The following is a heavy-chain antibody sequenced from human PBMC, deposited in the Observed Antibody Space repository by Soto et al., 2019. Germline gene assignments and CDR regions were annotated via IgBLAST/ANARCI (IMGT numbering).Heavy chain of an antibody. CDR3: AKDRAPYGDPYYFDY. CDR1: GFTFSNYA. CDR2: ISGSGDNT. J-gene: IGHJ4*02. V-gene: IGHV3-23*01. D-gene: IGHD4-17*01. Sequence: RGGSLRLSCAASGFTFSNYAMSWVRQASGKGLEWVSAISGSGDNTHHADSVKGRFTISRDNSRNTLFLQMNSLRSEDTAVYYCAKDRAPYGDPYYFDYWGQGALVTVSS.